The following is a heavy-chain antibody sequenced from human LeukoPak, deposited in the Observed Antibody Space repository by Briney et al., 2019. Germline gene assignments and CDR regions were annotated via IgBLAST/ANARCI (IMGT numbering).Heavy chain of an antibody. V-gene: IGHV3-43*02. CDR3: AKDWQYYYDSSGYLQH. CDR2: ISGDGGST. CDR1: GFTFDDYA. Sequence: GGSLRLSCAASGFTFDDYAMHWVRQAPGKGLEWVSLISGDGGSTYYADSVKGRFTLSRDNSKNSLYLQMNSLRTEDTALYYCAKDWQYYYDSSGYLQHWGQGTLVTVSS. J-gene: IGHJ1*01. D-gene: IGHD3-22*01.